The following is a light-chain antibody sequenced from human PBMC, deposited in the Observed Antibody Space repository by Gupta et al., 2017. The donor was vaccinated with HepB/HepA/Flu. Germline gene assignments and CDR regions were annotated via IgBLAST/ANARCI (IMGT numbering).Light chain of an antibody. V-gene: IGKV3-11*01. CDR1: ESISNY. J-gene: IGKJ5*01. CDR2: DAF. CDR3: QQRSKWRIT. Sequence: EVLLTQSPATLSLSPGERATLSCRASESISNYLGWYQQKPGQPPRLLISDAFNRATGIPARFSGSGSGTDFTLTISSLEPEDFAVYYCQQRSKWRITFGQGTRLEIK.